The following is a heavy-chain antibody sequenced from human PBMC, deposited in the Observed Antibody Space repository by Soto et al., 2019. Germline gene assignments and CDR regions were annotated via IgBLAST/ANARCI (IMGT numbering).Heavy chain of an antibody. CDR3: AKVFSPEGGNYFDY. CDR2: FSGSGDTT. J-gene: IGHJ4*02. V-gene: IGHV3-23*01. CDR1: GFTFSSYV. Sequence: GGSLRLSCAASGFTFSSYVMTWVRQAPGKGLEWVSSFSGSGDTTHYADSVKGRFTISRDNDKNTVYLEMNSLRAEDTAVYYCAKVFSPEGGNYFDYWGQGTLVTVSS.